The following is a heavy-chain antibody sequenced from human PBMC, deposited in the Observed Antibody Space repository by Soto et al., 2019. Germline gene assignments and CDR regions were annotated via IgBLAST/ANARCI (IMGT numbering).Heavy chain of an antibody. CDR1: GFSLSTSGVG. CDR3: AHRRPSGSYFSD. J-gene: IGHJ4*02. Sequence: KESGPTLVKPTQTLTLTCTFSGFSLSTSGVGVGWIRQPPGKALEWLALIYWDDDKRYSPSLKSRLTITKDTSKNQVVLTMTNLDPVDTATYYCAHRRPSGSYFSDWGQGTLVTVSS. D-gene: IGHD1-26*01. V-gene: IGHV2-5*02. CDR2: IYWDDDK.